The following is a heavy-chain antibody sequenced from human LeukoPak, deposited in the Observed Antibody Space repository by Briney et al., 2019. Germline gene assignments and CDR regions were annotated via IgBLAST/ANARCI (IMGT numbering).Heavy chain of an antibody. J-gene: IGHJ6*03. CDR2: INHSGST. CDR3: ARGRVAARRVHYYYYMDV. Sequence: SETLSLTCAVYGGSFSGYYWSWIRQPPGKGLEWIGEINHSGSTNYNPSLKSRVTISVDTSKNQFSLKLSSVTAADTAVYYCARGRVAARRVHYYYYMDVWGRGTTVTVFS. V-gene: IGHV4-34*01. D-gene: IGHD6-6*01. CDR1: GGSFSGYY.